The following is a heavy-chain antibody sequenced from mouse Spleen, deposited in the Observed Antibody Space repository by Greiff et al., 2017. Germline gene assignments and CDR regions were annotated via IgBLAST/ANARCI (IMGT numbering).Heavy chain of an antibody. CDR3: ARVYYYGYFDV. J-gene: IGHJ1*01. CDR1: GYSITSGYY. Sequence: VQLKESGPGLVKPSQSLSLTCSVTGYSITSGYYWNWIRQFPGNKLEWMGYISYDGSNNYNPSLKNRISITRDTSKNQFFLKLNSVTTEDTATYYCARVYYYGYFDVWGAGTTVTVSS. CDR2: ISYDGSN. V-gene: IGHV3-6*01. D-gene: IGHD1-1*01.